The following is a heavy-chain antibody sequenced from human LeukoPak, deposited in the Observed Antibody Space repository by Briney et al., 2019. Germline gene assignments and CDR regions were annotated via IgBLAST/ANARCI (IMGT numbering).Heavy chain of an antibody. D-gene: IGHD2-2*01. CDR3: AKGGGYQLPYYFDY. CDR1: GFTFDDYA. CDR2: ISWNSGSI. V-gene: IGHV3-9*03. J-gene: IGHJ4*02. Sequence: GRSLRLSCAASGFTFDDYATHWVRQAPGKGLEWVSGISWNSGSIGYADSVKGRFTISRDNAKNSLYLQMNSLRAEDMALYYCAKGGGYQLPYYFDYWGQGTLVTVSS.